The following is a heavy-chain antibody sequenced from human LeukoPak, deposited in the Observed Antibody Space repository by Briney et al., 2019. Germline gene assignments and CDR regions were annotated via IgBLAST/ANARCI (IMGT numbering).Heavy chain of an antibody. CDR3: ATAYYYDSSGYNDY. V-gene: IGHV1-69-2*01. D-gene: IGHD3-22*01. CDR2: VDPEDGET. CDR1: GYTFTDYY. Sequence: ASVKVSCKASGYTFTDYYMHWVQQAPGKGLEWMGRVDPEDGETIYAEKFQDRVTITADTSTDTAYMELSSLRSEDTAVYYCATAYYYDSSGYNDYWGQGTLVTVSS. J-gene: IGHJ4*02.